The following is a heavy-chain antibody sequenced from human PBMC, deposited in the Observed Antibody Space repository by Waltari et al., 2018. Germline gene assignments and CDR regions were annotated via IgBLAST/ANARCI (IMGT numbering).Heavy chain of an antibody. CDR2: IRSEAYGGIT. J-gene: IGHJ4*02. V-gene: IGHV3-49*04. Sequence: EVQLVESXGGLVQPGRSLRLSCXTSGXTFGDYXMXWVRQGPGKGLEWVGFIRSEAYGGITXYAASVKDRXIISXDXSKNXXYLXMNSLKTXXXAVXXCTRGSYYYXRRGYYTXXWGQGTLVTVSS. CDR3: TRGSYYYXRRGYYTXX. D-gene: IGHD3-22*01. CDR1: GXTFGDYX.